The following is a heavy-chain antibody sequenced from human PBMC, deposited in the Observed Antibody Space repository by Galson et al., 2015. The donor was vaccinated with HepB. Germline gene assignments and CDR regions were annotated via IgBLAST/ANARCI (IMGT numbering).Heavy chain of an antibody. V-gene: IGHV1-18*01. Sequence: SCKVSGYIFTSYGINWVRQAPGQGLEWMGWISGYNGNTNYAQKLQGRVTLTTDTSTNTAYMELRSLRSDDTAVYYCARDHFEYTSSPGWFDPWGQGTLVTVSS. CDR3: ARDHFEYTSSPGWFDP. CDR2: ISGYNGNT. D-gene: IGHD6-6*01. CDR1: GYIFTSYG. J-gene: IGHJ5*02.